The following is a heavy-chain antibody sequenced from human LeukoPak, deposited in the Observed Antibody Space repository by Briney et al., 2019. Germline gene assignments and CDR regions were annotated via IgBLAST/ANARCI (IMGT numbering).Heavy chain of an antibody. D-gene: IGHD3-22*01. CDR2: IYYSGTT. Sequence: SETLSLTCTVSGGSISSSPYYWGWIRQPPGKGLEWIGSIYYSGTTYYNPSLKSRVTISVDTSKNQFSLKLSSVTAADTAVYYCARDSWDYYDSSGYYRPYFQHWGQGTLVTVSS. CDR3: ARDSWDYYDSSGYYRPYFQH. J-gene: IGHJ1*01. V-gene: IGHV4-39*07. CDR1: GGSISSSPYY.